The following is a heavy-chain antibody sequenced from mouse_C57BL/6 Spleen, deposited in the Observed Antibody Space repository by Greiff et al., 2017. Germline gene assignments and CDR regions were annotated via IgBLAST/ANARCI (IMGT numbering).Heavy chain of an antibody. CDR2: IHPNSVST. V-gene: IGHV1-64*01. CDR1: GYTFTSYW. Sequence: VKLQQPGAELVKPGASVKLSCKASGYTFTSYWMHWVMQRPGQGLEWIGMIHPNSVSTNYNEKFKSKATLTVDKSSSTAYMQLSSLTSEDSAVYYCAREGAYYSNYDAMDYWGQGTSVTGSS. CDR3: AREGAYYSNYDAMDY. D-gene: IGHD2-5*01. J-gene: IGHJ4*01.